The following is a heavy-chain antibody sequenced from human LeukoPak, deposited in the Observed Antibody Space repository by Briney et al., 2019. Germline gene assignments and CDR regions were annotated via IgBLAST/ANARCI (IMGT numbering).Heavy chain of an antibody. CDR3: AKNCEYSGWFVP. CDR1: GSSLSSFG. Sequence: PGQSLTPSSAVAGSSLSSFGMGWVRQVAGEGLGWEAVIRYDGSNKYYADSVKGRFTISRDNSKNTLYLQMNSLRAEDTAVYYCAKNCEYSGWFVPGGQGTVVPVSS. D-gene: IGHD2/OR15-2a*01. V-gene: IGHV3-30*02. CDR2: IRYDGSNK. J-gene: IGHJ5*02.